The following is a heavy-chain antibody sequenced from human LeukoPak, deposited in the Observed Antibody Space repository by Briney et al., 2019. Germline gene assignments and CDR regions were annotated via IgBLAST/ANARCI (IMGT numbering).Heavy chain of an antibody. CDR1: GXNFNDYS. D-gene: IGHD5-24*01. V-gene: IGHV3-69-1*02. J-gene: IGHJ4*02. CDR2: ITSTSRTI. Sequence: GGSLRLSCEVSGXNFNDYSMHWVPQAPGKGLEWVASITSTSRTIFYADSVQGRFIISRDNAKKTVSLEMNSLRGEDAALYYCARDFPDNSLFDLWGRGTLVSVSS. CDR3: ARDFPDNSLFDL.